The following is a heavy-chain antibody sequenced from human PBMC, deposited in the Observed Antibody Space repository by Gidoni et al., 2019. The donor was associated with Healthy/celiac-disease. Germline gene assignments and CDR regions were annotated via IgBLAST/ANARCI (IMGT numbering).Heavy chain of an antibody. V-gene: IGHV1-18*01. Sequence: YNGNTNYAQKLQGRVTMTTDTSTSTAYMELRSLRSDDTAVYYCAREGANSNYYYYMDVWGKGTTVTVSS. CDR3: AREGANSNYYYYMDV. CDR2: YNGNT. J-gene: IGHJ6*03. D-gene: IGHD7-27*01.